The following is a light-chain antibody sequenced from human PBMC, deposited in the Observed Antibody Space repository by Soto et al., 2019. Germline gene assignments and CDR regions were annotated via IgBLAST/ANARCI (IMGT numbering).Light chain of an antibody. V-gene: IGKV3-20*01. Sequence: EIVLTQSPGALSLSPGERATLSCGASQSVSSSYLAWYQQKPGQAPRLLIYGASTRATGIPDSFSGSVSGTDFTLTISRLEPEDCAVYYCQQYGSAPRTFGQGTKLEIK. CDR1: QSVSSSY. CDR3: QQYGSAPRT. J-gene: IGKJ1*01. CDR2: GAS.